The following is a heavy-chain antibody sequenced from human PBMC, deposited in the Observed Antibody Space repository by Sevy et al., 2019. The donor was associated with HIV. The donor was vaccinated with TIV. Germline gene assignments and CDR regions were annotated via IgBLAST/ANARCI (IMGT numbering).Heavy chain of an antibody. Sequence: SETLSLTCTVSGGSISSYYWSWIRQPPGKGLEWIGYIYYSGSTNYNPSLKSRVTISVDTSKNQFSLKLSSVTAADTAVYYCARGGRYSSGWYDWGQGTLLTVSS. D-gene: IGHD6-19*01. CDR3: ARGGRYSSGWYD. J-gene: IGHJ4*02. V-gene: IGHV4-59*01. CDR2: IYYSGST. CDR1: GGSISSYY.